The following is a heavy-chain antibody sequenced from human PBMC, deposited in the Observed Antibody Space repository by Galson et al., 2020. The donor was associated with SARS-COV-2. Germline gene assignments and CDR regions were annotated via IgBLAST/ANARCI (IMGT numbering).Heavy chain of an antibody. Sequence: SVKVSCTASGGTFSNYAISWVRQARGQGLEWTGTILPDLGIVKYAQKLQGRVTVTADASTSTAYMELSGLRSEDTALYYCARGIYTNSWYLFQNWGQGTLVTISS. CDR2: ILPDLGIV. V-gene: IGHV1-69*13. J-gene: IGHJ4*02. D-gene: IGHD6-13*01. CDR3: ARGIYTNSWYLFQN. CDR1: GGTFSNYA.